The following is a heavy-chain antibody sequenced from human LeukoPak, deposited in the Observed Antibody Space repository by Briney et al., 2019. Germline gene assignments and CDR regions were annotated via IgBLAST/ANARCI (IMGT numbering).Heavy chain of an antibody. CDR2: INAGNGNT. CDR1: GYTFTSYA. Sequence: ASVKVSCKASGYTFTSYAMHWVRQAPGQRLEWMGWINAGNGNTKYSQKFQGRVTTTRDTSASTAYMELSSLRSEDTAVYYCAKDAVAGDFDYWGQGTLVTVSS. J-gene: IGHJ4*02. D-gene: IGHD6-19*01. CDR3: AKDAVAGDFDY. V-gene: IGHV1-3*01.